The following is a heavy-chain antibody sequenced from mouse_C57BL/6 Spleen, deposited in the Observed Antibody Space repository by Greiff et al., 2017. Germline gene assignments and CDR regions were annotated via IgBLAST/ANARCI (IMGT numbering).Heavy chain of an antibody. D-gene: IGHD1-1*01. J-gene: IGHJ4*01. CDR3: ARPIYYGSSYGARDY. Sequence: DVKLVESGGGLVQPGGSLKLSCAASGFTFSDYYMYWVRQTPEKRLEWVAYLSNGGGSTYYPDTVKGRFPISRDNAKNTLYLQMSRLKSEDTAMYYCARPIYYGSSYGARDYWGQGTSVTVSS. CDR2: LSNGGGST. V-gene: IGHV5-12*01. CDR1: GFTFSDYY.